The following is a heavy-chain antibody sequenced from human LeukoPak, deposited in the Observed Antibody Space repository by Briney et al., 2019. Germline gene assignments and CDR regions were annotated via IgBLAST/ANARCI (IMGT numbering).Heavy chain of an antibody. CDR2: IRQDGSEK. J-gene: IGHJ4*02. Sequence: GGSLRLSCAASGFTFSSYAMSWVRQAPGKGLEWVANIRQDGSEKHYEDSVKGRFTISRDNAKNSLYLQMDSLRAEDTAVYYCAGLPGTSRFDYWGQGTLVTVSS. V-gene: IGHV3-7*01. CDR1: GFTFSSYA. D-gene: IGHD2-2*01. CDR3: AGLPGTSRFDY.